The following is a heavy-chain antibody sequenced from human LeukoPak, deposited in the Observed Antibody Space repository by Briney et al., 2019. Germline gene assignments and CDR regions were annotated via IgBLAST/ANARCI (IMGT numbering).Heavy chain of an antibody. J-gene: IGHJ4*02. D-gene: IGHD1-26*01. V-gene: IGHV4-39*01. CDR3: ARGGSRLTTAGDLDY. CDR2: IYYSGST. Sequence: SETLSLTCTVSGGSISSSSYHWGWIRQPPGKGLEWIGSIYYSGSTYYNPSLKSRVTIPVDTSRNQFSLKLSSVTAADTAVYYCARGGSRLTTAGDLDYWGQGTLVTVSS. CDR1: GGSISSSSYH.